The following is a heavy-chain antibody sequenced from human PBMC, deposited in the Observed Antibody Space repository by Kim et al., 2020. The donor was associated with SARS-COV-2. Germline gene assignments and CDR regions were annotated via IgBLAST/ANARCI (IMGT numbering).Heavy chain of an antibody. J-gene: IGHJ4*01. CDR3: ARVPTPSSGRSLDY. D-gene: IGHD6-19*01. V-gene: IGHV5-51*01. Sequence: GESLKISCKGSGYSFNTYWIGWVRQMPGKGLEWMGIIYPGDSDTRYSPSFQGQVTFSADKSISTAYLQWSTLKASDTAMYYCARVPTPSSGRSLDYWGQGTLVTVSS. CDR1: GYSFNTYW. CDR2: IYPGDSDT.